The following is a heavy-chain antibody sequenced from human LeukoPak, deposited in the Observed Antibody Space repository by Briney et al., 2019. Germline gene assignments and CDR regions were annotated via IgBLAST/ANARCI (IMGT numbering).Heavy chain of an antibody. Sequence: SETLSLTCAVSGDSFSSHYWTWIRQSPGTGLEWIGYISHIGKTNYNPSLKSRVTISIDTSKNQFSLKLRSVTAADTAVYYCARDLVTVTKGFDIWGQGTMVSVSS. CDR1: GDSFSSHY. D-gene: IGHD4-17*01. CDR3: ARDLVTVTKGFDI. CDR2: ISHIGKT. V-gene: IGHV4-59*11. J-gene: IGHJ3*02.